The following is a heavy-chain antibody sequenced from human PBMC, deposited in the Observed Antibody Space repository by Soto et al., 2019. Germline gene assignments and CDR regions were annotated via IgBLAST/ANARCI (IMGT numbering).Heavy chain of an antibody. V-gene: IGHV3-23*01. Sequence: GGSLRLSCAASGFTFSSYAMSWVRQVPGKGLEWVSGISGSGGSTYYADSVKGCFTISRDRSKNTLYQEMNSLRADDTAIYYCARGEQFGRGFSYYGMDVWGQGTTVTVSS. J-gene: IGHJ6*02. CDR3: ARGEQFGRGFSYYGMDV. CDR1: GFTFSSYA. CDR2: ISGSGGST. D-gene: IGHD3-10*01.